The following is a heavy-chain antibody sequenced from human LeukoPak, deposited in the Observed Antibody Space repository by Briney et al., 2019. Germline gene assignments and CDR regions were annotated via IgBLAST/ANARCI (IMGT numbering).Heavy chain of an antibody. CDR1: GYTFTDHF. D-gene: IGHD5-12*01. CDR2: VKSNTGAT. V-gene: IGHV1-2*02. J-gene: IGHJ5*02. CDR3: VRENIVATRWFDP. Sequence: ASVKVSCKASGYTFTDHFLHWVRQAPGQGLEWMGWVKSNTGATQYAQKFQGRVTMTRDTSITTSYMDLSRLTSDDTAVYFCVRENIVATRWFDPWGQGTLVTVSS.